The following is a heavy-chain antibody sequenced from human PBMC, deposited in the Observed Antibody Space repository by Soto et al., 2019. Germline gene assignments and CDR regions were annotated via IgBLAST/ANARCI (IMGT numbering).Heavy chain of an antibody. CDR2: IGGSGIAT. Sequence: RLSCAASGFTFSSYAMNWVRQAPGKGLEWVSGIGGSGIATYYADSVKGRFTMSRDSSKNTLFVQMNSLRVEDTAVYYCARVDPYYASGAGALDIWGQGTMVTVSS. D-gene: IGHD3-10*01. V-gene: IGHV3-23*01. J-gene: IGHJ3*02. CDR1: GFTFSSYA. CDR3: ARVDPYYASGAGALDI.